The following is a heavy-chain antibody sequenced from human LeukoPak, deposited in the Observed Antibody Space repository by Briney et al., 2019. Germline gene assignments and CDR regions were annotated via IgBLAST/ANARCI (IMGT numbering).Heavy chain of an antibody. CDR1: GFTFSSYE. CDR2: ISSSGSTI. CDR3: ARSTPKLPGYYFDY. V-gene: IGHV3-48*03. Sequence: GGSLRLSCAASGFTFSSYERNWVRQAPGKGLEWVSYISSSGSTIYYADSVKGRFTISRDNAKNSLYLQMNSLRAEDTAVYYCARSTPKLPGYYFDYWGQGTLVTVSS. J-gene: IGHJ4*02. D-gene: IGHD5-24*01.